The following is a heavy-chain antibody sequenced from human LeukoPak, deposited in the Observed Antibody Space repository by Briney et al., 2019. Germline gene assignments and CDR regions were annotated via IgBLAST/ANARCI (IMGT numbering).Heavy chain of an antibody. V-gene: IGHV3-53*01. Sequence: GGSLRLSCAVSGFSVSAHYMSWVRQAPGKGLECVSFLYTGGDTYYADSVKGRFTISRDNSKNTLYLQMNGLRAEDTAVYYCARDLGYCTNGVCHTRFDYWGQGTLVAVSS. D-gene: IGHD2-8*01. CDR3: ARDLGYCTNGVCHTRFDY. CDR2: LYTGGDT. CDR1: GFSVSAHY. J-gene: IGHJ4*02.